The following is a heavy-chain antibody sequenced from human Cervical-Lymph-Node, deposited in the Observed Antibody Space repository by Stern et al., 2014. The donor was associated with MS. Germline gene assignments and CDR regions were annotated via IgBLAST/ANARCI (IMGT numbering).Heavy chain of an antibody. D-gene: IGHD2-15*01. CDR2: INPNPGAT. V-gene: IGHV1-2*04. CDR1: GYTFTGFF. J-gene: IGHJ4*02. CDR3: AIGYPFFDN. Sequence: VQLVESGAEVKKPGASVKVSCTASGYTFTGFFLHWVRQAPAQGLAWVGWINPNPGATKSAQKSQGWVSLTRDSFINTVYMELHRLKSDDTAVFYCAIGYPFFDNWGQGALVTVSS.